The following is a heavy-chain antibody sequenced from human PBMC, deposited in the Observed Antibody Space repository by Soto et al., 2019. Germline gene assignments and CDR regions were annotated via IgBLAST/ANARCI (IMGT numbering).Heavy chain of an antibody. J-gene: IGHJ4*02. CDR3: AKDGLQSYYDSSGPFDY. V-gene: IGHV3-23*01. D-gene: IGHD3-22*01. CDR1: GFTFSSYA. CDR2: ISGSGGST. Sequence: GSLRLSCAASGFTFSSYAMSWVRQAPGKGLEWVSAISGSGGSTYYADSVKGRFTISRDNSKNTLYLQMNSLRAEDTAVYYCAKDGLQSYYDSSGPFDYWGQGTLVTVSS.